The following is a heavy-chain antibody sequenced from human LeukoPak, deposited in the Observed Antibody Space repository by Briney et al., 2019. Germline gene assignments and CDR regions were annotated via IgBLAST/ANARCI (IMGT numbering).Heavy chain of an antibody. CDR2: IKQDGSEK. CDR3: ARGLGGDYGYYYGMDV. D-gene: IGHD4-17*01. CDR1: GFTFSSYW. J-gene: IGHJ6*02. Sequence: GGSLRLSCAASGFTFSSYWMSWVRQAPGKGLEWVANIKQDGSEKYYVDSVKGRFTISRDNAKNSLYLQMNSLRAEDTAVYYCARGLGGDYGYYYGMDVWGQGTTVTVSS. V-gene: IGHV3-7*01.